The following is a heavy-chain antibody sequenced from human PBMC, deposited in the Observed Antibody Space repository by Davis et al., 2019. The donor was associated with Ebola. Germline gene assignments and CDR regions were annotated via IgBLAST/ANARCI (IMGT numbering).Heavy chain of an antibody. D-gene: IGHD1-14*01. Sequence: AASVKVSCKASGFTFSSSGMQWVRQARGQRLEWIGGIVVGSGNTNYAQKFRERLTMTRDTSTSTAYMELSSLRFEDTAVYYCAASAGTVGKFDFWGQGTLVTVSS. V-gene: IGHV1-58*02. CDR2: IVVGSGNT. J-gene: IGHJ4*02. CDR3: AASAGTVGKFDF. CDR1: GFTFSSSG.